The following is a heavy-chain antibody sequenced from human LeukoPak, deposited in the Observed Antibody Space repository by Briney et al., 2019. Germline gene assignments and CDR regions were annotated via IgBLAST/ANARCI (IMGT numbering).Heavy chain of an antibody. J-gene: IGHJ1*01. CDR3: ARDQSRDGYNWSFQH. Sequence: SETLSLTCTVSGYSISSGYCWGWIRQPPGKGLEWIGSIYHSGSTYYNPSLKSRVTISVDTSKNQFSLKLSSVTAADTAVYYCARDQSRDGYNWSFQHWGQGTLVTVSS. CDR1: GYSISSGYC. D-gene: IGHD5-24*01. V-gene: IGHV4-38-2*02. CDR2: IYHSGST.